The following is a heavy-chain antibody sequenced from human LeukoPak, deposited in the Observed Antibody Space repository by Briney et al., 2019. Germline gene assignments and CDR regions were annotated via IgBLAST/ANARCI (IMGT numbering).Heavy chain of an antibody. D-gene: IGHD3-10*01. V-gene: IGHV1-24*01. CDR1: GYTLTELS. CDR2: FDPEDGET. CDR3: ATAVPNMVRGYDAFDI. J-gene: IGHJ3*02. Sequence: ASVKVSCKVSGYTLTELSMHWVRQAPGKGLEWMGGFDPEDGETIYAQKFQGRVTMTEDTSTDTAYMELSSLRSEDTAVYYCATAVPNMVRGYDAFDIWGQGTMVTVSS.